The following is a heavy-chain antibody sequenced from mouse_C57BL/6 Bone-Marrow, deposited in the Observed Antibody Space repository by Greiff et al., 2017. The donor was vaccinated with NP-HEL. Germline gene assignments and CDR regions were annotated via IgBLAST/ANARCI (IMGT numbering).Heavy chain of an antibody. J-gene: IGHJ4*01. V-gene: IGHV1-76*01. D-gene: IGHD1-1*01. CDR1: GYTFTDYY. CDR3: SNTVVAHYYAMDY. Sequence: VQLQQSGAELVRPGASVKLSCKASGYTFTDYYINWVKQRPGQGLEWIARIYPGSGNTYYNEKFKGKATLTAEKSSSTAYMQLSSLTSEDSAVYFCSNTVVAHYYAMDYWGQGTSVTVSS. CDR2: IYPGSGNT.